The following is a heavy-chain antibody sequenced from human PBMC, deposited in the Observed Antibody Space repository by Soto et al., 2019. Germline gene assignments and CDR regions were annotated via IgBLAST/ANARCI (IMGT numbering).Heavy chain of an antibody. Sequence: PGGSLRLSCEGPGFTFSDYYISWIRQAPGKGLEWISYSSNSGTFSRYADSVKGRFSISRDNTKNLLYLQMNSLRAEDTAVYYCARSGENYNRLDYWGQGTPVTVSS. J-gene: IGHJ4*02. CDR2: SSNSGTFS. CDR1: GFTFSDYY. CDR3: ARSGENYNRLDY. V-gene: IGHV3-11*06. D-gene: IGHD1-7*01.